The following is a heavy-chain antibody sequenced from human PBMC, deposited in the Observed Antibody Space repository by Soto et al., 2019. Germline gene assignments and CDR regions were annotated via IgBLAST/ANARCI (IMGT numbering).Heavy chain of an antibody. V-gene: IGHV3-30-3*01. CDR1: GFTFSSYA. D-gene: IGHD3-10*01. CDR2: ISYDGSNK. Sequence: GGSLRLSCAASGFTFSSYAMHWVRQAPGKGLEWVAVISYDGSNKYYADSVKGRFTISRDNSKNTLYLQMNSLRAEDTAVYYCARVLSGNSYYFDYWGQGTLVTVSS. J-gene: IGHJ4*02. CDR3: ARVLSGNSYYFDY.